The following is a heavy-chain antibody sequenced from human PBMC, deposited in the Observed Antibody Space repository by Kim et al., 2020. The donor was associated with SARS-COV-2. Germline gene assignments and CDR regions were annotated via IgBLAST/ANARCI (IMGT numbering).Heavy chain of an antibody. D-gene: IGHD3-22*01. CDR1: GGSISSSSYY. CDR2: IYYSGST. CDR3: ARVSGGVEDYDSSGYYYVQYYLDY. V-gene: IGHV4-39*07. J-gene: IGHJ4*02. Sequence: SETLSLTCTVSGGSISSSSYYWGWIRQPPGKGLEWIGSIYYSGSTYYNPSLKSRVTISVDTSKNQFSLKLSSVTAADTAVYYCARVSGGVEDYDSSGYYYVQYYLDYWGQGTLVTGSS.